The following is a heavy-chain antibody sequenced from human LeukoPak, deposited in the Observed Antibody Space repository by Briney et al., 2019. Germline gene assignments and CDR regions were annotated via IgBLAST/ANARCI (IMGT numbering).Heavy chain of an antibody. J-gene: IGHJ3*02. CDR3: ARDSNGHIVVVTAIRVGALNAFDI. Sequence: GGSLRLSCAASGFTFSSYWMSWVRQAPGKGLEWVANIKQDGSEKYYVDSVKGRLTISRDNAKNSLYLQMNSLRAEDTAVYYCARDSNGHIVVVTAIRVGALNAFDIWGQGTMVTVSS. CDR1: GFTFSSYW. D-gene: IGHD2-21*02. V-gene: IGHV3-7*01. CDR2: IKQDGSEK.